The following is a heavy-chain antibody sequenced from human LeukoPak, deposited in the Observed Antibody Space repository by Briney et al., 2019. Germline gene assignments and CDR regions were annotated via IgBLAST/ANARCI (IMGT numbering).Heavy chain of an antibody. D-gene: IGHD3-3*01. CDR2: IYYSGST. J-gene: IGHJ4*02. CDR1: GGSISSYY. V-gene: IGHV4-59*08. CDR3: ASDAAVRTHLRFLEMEGGYEGY. Sequence: SETLSLTCTVSGGSISSYYWSWIRQPPGKGLEWIGYIYYSGSTNYNPSLKSRVTISVDTSKNQFSLKLSSVTAADTAVYYCASDAAVRTHLRFLEMEGGYEGYWGQGTLVTVSS.